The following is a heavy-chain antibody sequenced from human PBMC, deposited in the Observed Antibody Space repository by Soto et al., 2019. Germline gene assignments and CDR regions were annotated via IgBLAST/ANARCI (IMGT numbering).Heavy chain of an antibody. V-gene: IGHV3-11*01. D-gene: IGHD1-1*01. CDR1: GFSFSDYY. CDR2: ISTSGSST. Sequence: QVQLVESGGGLVKPGGSLRLSCAASGFSFSDYYMSWIRQAPGKGLEWVSLISTSGSSTDYADSVKGRFTISRDNAKNSRSRQMNSLRAEDRAVYYWAILAKNNSHYMAVGAKGTPVPVSS. CDR3: AILAKNNSHYMAV. J-gene: IGHJ6*03.